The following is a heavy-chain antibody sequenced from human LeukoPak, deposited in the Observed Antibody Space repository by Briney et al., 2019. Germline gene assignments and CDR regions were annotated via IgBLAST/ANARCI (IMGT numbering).Heavy chain of an antibody. V-gene: IGHV3-33*01. J-gene: IGHJ4*01. CDR2: KWYDGRKK. D-gene: IGHD4-17*01. CDR3: ARDPTTETTGALGY. CDR1: GFTFRSYG. Sequence: GRSLRLSCAASGFTFRSYGMHWVRQAPVKGLEWVAVKWYDGRKKDYADSVKGRFIISRDNSKNTVYLQMNSLRDDDTAVYYYARDPTTETTGALGYWGQGTLVTVSS.